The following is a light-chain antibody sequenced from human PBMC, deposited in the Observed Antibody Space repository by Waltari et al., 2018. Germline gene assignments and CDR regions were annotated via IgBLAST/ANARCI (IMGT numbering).Light chain of an antibody. Sequence: QSVLTQPPSVSGYPGQRVTISCTGSSSTLGGYDVHWYQQLPGTAPKLLIFENNKRPSGVSDRFSGSKSATSASLTITGLQSEDEAEYYCEAWDNSLNGILFGGGTRLTVL. CDR3: EAWDNSLNGIL. V-gene: IGLV1-44*01. CDR1: SSTLGGYD. CDR2: ENN. J-gene: IGLJ2*01.